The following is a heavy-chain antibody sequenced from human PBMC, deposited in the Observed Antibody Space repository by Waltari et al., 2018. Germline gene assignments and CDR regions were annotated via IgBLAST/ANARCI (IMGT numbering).Heavy chain of an antibody. CDR1: GGSFSGYY. Sequence: QVQLQQWGAGLLKPSETLSLTCAVYGGSFSGYYWSWIRQPPGKGLEWIGEINHSGSTNYSPSLVGRGTISVDTSKNQFSLKLISVTAADTAVYYCASGLWYSSGWWLPFGMDVWGQGTTVTVSS. J-gene: IGHJ6*02. CDR2: INHSGST. V-gene: IGHV4-34*01. D-gene: IGHD6-19*01. CDR3: ASGLWYSSGWWLPFGMDV.